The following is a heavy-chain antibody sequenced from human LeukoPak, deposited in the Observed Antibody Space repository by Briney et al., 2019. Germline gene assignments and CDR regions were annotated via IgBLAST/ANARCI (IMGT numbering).Heavy chain of an antibody. V-gene: IGHV1-8*01. D-gene: IGHD3-3*01. CDR2: MNPNNSDI. J-gene: IGHJ5*02. Sequence: ASVKVSCKASGYTFTSYHINWVRQATGQELEWVGWMNPNNSDIGYAQKFQGRVTMTRDTSTSTVYMELSSLRSEDTAVYYCARATIFGVVTAWFDPWGQGTLVTVSS. CDR1: GYTFTSYH. CDR3: ARATIFGVVTAWFDP.